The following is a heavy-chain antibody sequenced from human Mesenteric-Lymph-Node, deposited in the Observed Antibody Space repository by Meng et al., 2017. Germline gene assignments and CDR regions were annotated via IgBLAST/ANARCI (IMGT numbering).Heavy chain of an antibody. D-gene: IGHD3-22*01. CDR1: GGSISSYY. J-gene: IGHJ4*02. Sequence: SETLSLTCTVSGGSISSYYWSWIRQPPGKGLEWIGYIYYSGSTNYNPSLKSRVTISVDTSKNQFSLKLSSVTAADTAVYYCARGPNSGYYYWWGQGTLVTVSS. CDR3: ARGPNSGYYYW. V-gene: IGHV4-59*01. CDR2: IYYSGST.